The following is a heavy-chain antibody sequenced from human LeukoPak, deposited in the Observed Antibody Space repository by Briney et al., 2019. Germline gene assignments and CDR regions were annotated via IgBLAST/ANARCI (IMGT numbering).Heavy chain of an antibody. D-gene: IGHD2-8*02. CDR3: AREGTDNDY. CDR2: IYYSGST. J-gene: IGHJ4*02. CDR1: GYSISSGYY. Sequence: SETLSLTCTVSGYSISSGYYWGWIRQPPGKGLEWIGSIYYSGSTYYNPSLKSRVTISVDTSKNQFSLKLSSVTAADTAVYYCAREGTDNDYWGQGTLVTVSS. V-gene: IGHV4-38-2*02.